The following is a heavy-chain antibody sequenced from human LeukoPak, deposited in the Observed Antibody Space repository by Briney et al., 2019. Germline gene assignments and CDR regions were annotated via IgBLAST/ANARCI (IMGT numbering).Heavy chain of an antibody. Sequence: SVKVSCKASGGTFSSYAISWVRQAPGQGLEWMGGIIPIFGTANYAQKFQGRVTITADESTSTAYMELTSLRSDDTAVYYCARDGIAADTNAFDIWGQGTMVTVSS. D-gene: IGHD6-13*01. CDR2: IIPIFGTA. CDR3: ARDGIAADTNAFDI. J-gene: IGHJ3*02. V-gene: IGHV1-69*01. CDR1: GGTFSSYA.